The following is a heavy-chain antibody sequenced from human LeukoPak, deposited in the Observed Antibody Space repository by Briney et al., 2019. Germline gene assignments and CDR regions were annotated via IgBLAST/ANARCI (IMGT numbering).Heavy chain of an antibody. CDR1: GFTFSSYS. CDR2: ISSSSSTI. D-gene: IGHD3-10*01. CDR3: ARATISKVRGVIIPFDY. Sequence: PGGSLRLSCAASGFTFSSYSMNWVRQAPGKGLEWVSYISSSSSTIYYADSVKGRFTISRDNAKDSLYLQMNSLRAEDTAVYYCARATISKVRGVIIPFDYWGQGTLVTVSS. J-gene: IGHJ4*02. V-gene: IGHV3-48*01.